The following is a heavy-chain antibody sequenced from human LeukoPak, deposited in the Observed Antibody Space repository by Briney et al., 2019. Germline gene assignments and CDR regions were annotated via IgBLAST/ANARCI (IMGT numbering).Heavy chain of an antibody. CDR3: AKGHRGYSYGTDAFDI. CDR2: IPYDGSNK. Sequence: GGSLRLSCAASGFTFSSYGMHWVRQAPGKGLEWVAVIPYDGSNKYYADSVKGRFTISRDNSKNTLYLQMNSLRAEDTAVYYCAKGHRGYSYGTDAFDIWGQGTMVTVSS. CDR1: GFTFSSYG. D-gene: IGHD5-18*01. V-gene: IGHV3-30*18. J-gene: IGHJ3*02.